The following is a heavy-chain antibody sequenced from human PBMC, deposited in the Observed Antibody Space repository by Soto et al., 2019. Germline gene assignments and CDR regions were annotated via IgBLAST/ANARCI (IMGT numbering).Heavy chain of an antibody. V-gene: IGHV3-23*01. D-gene: IGHD3-9*01. CDR3: ARGYDILSHFDY. Sequence: EVQLLESGGGLVQPGGSLRLSCATSGFTFSSYAMSWVRQAPGKGLEWVSPISGSGGSTYYADSVKGRFTISRDNSKNTRYVQMNSLRAEETAVYYCARGYDILSHFDYWGQGTLVTVSS. J-gene: IGHJ4*02. CDR1: GFTFSSYA. CDR2: ISGSGGST.